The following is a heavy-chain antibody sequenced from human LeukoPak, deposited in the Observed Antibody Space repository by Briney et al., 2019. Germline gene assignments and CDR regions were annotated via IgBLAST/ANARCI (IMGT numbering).Heavy chain of an antibody. CDR1: GGSSTGSY. J-gene: IGHJ1*01. V-gene: IGHV4-34*01. CDR3: ARGGYGDYVAEYFQH. D-gene: IGHD4-17*01. CDR2: INHSGRT. Sequence: SPTLSPTYPLYGGSSTGSYCGCIRQPPGKWLECMGEINHSGRTNYNPSLKSRVTISVDTSKIQFSLKLSSVTAADTAVYYCARGGYGDYVAEYFQHWGQGTLVTVSS.